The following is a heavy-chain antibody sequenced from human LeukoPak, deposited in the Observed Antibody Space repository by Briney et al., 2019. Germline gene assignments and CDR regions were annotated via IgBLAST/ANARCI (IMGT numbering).Heavy chain of an antibody. V-gene: IGHV1-69*13. CDR3: ARDCSSTSCYGRAFDI. CDR1: GGTFSGYA. D-gene: IGHD2-2*01. CDR2: IIPIFGTA. Sequence: SVKVSCKASGGTFSGYAISWVRQAPGQGLEWMGGIIPIFGTANYAKKFQGRVTITADESTSTAYMELSSLRSEDTAVYYCARDCSSTSCYGRAFDIWGQGTMVTVSS. J-gene: IGHJ3*02.